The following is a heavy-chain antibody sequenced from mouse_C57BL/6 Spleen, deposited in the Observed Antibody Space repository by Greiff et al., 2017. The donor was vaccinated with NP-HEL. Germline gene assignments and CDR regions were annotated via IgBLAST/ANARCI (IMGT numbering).Heavy chain of an antibody. CDR3: ARTPYGSSYVDY. D-gene: IGHD1-1*01. Sequence: VKLMESGPELVKPGASVKISCKASGYAFSSSWMNWVKQRPGKGLEWIGRIYPGDGDTNYNGKFKGKATLTADKSSSTAYMQLSSLTSEDSAVYFCARTPYGSSYVDYWGQGTTLTVSS. V-gene: IGHV1-82*01. CDR1: GYAFSSSW. CDR2: IYPGDGDT. J-gene: IGHJ2*01.